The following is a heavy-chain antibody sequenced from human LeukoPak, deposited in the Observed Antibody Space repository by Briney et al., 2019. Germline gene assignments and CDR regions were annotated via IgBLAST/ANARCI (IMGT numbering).Heavy chain of an antibody. Sequence: SETLSLTCTVSGGSISSYYWSWIRQPAGKGLEWIGRIYTSGSTNYNPSLKSRVTMSVDTSKNQFPLKLSSVTAADTAVYYCARESYYYGSGSYSTPNWFDPWGQGTLVTVSS. J-gene: IGHJ5*02. CDR1: GGSISSYY. CDR3: ARESYYYGSGSYSTPNWFDP. V-gene: IGHV4-4*07. D-gene: IGHD3-10*01. CDR2: IYTSGST.